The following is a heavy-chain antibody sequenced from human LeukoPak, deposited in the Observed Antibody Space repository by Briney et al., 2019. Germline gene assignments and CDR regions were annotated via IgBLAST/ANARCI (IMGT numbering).Heavy chain of an antibody. CDR2: ISGKGDST. CDR1: GLTFKNYA. D-gene: IGHD6-19*01. J-gene: IGHJ4*02. CDR3: AKSQTKQWPGALDY. V-gene: IGHV3-23*01. Sequence: GGSLRLSCAASGLTFKNYAMTWVRQAPGKGLEWVSTISGKGDSTYYADSVKGRFTTSRDNSKNTLSLQMNSLRADDTAVYYCAKSQTKQWPGALDYWGQGTLVTVSS.